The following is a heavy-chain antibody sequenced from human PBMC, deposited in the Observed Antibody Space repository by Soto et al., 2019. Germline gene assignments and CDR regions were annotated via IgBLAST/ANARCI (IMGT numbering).Heavy chain of an antibody. J-gene: IGHJ4*02. CDR3: ANDRPRRTSGYFFDY. Sequence: GASVKVSCKASGYTFTSYGISWVRQAPGKGLEWVSAISGSGTAAYYADSVKGRFTFSRDNSKKTMYLQMNSLRAEDTALYYCANDRPRRTSGYFFDYWGQGTPVTVSS. CDR1: GYTFTSYG. D-gene: IGHD1-1*01. V-gene: IGHV3-23*01. CDR2: ISGSGTAA.